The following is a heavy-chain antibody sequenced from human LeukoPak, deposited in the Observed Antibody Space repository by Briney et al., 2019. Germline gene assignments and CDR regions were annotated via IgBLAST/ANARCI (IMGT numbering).Heavy chain of an antibody. D-gene: IGHD2-8*01. CDR1: GGSISSYY. CDR2: TYYSGST. V-gene: IGHV4-59*01. CDR3: ARGDHGFVLDY. J-gene: IGHJ4*02. Sequence: PSETLSLTCTVSGGSISSYYWSWIRQPPGKGLEWIGYTYYSGSTNYNPSLKSRVTISVDTSKNQFSLKLSSVTAADTAVYYCARGDHGFVLDYWGQGTLVTVSS.